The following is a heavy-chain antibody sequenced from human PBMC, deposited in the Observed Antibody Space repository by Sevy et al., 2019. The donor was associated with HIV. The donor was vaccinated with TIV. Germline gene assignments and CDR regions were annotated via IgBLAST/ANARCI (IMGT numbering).Heavy chain of an antibody. J-gene: IGHJ6*02. D-gene: IGHD3-10*01. Sequence: SETLSLTCTVSGGSISSYYWSWIRQPPGKGLEWIGYIYYSGSTNYNPSLKSRVTISVDTSKNQFSLKLSSVTAADTAMYYCARDRGYNYGMDVWGQGTTVTVSS. V-gene: IGHV4-59*13. CDR3: ARDRGYNYGMDV. CDR2: IYYSGST. CDR1: GGSISSYY.